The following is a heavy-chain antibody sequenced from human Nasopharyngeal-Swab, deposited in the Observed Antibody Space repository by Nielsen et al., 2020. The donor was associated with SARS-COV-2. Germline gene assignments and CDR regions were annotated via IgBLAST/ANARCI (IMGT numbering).Heavy chain of an antibody. D-gene: IGHD1-7*01. J-gene: IGHJ6*02. V-gene: IGHV3-66*01. CDR2: IYSGGST. Sequence: GESLKISCAASGFTVSSNYMSWVRQAPGKGLEWVSVIYSGGSTYYADSVKGRFTLSIDNSKKTLYLQMNSLRAEDTAVYYCARDVTGTTNYYYYGMDVWGQGTTVTVSS. CDR1: GFTVSSNY. CDR3: ARDVTGTTNYYYYGMDV.